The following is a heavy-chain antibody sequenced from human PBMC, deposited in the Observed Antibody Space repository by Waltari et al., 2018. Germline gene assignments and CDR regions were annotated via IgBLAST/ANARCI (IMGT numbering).Heavy chain of an antibody. J-gene: IGHJ2*01. D-gene: IGHD6-13*01. CDR2: RRDDGINK. CDR1: GFTFSSYG. CDR3: AKPWGIAAAGTGWYFDL. Sequence: QVQLVESGGGVVQPGGSLRLSCAASGFTFSSYGMHWVRQAPGKGLEWVDFRRDDGINKYEAGSVKCRFTISRDNYKNTLYLQMNSLRAEDTAMYYGAKPWGIAAAGTGWYFDLWGRGTLVTVSS. V-gene: IGHV3-30*02.